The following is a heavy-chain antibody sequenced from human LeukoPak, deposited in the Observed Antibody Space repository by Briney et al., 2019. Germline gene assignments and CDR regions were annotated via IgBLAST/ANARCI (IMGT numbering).Heavy chain of an antibody. CDR2: TSSSSSYI. CDR1: GFTFSSYN. J-gene: IGHJ4*02. CDR3: ARVGSGSWYYVDY. Sequence: GGSLRLSCAASGFTFSSYNMNWVRQAPGKGLEWVSSTSSSSSYIYYADSVKGRFTISRDNAKNSLYLQMNSLRAEDTAVYYCARVGSGSWYYVDYWGQGTLVTVSS. V-gene: IGHV3-21*01. D-gene: IGHD6-13*01.